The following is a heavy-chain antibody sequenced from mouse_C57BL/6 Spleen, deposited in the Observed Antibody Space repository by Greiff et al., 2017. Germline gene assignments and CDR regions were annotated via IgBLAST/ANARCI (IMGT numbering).Heavy chain of an antibody. J-gene: IGHJ1*03. V-gene: IGHV1-26*01. CDR3: ARRGYGGYFDV. CDR2: INPNNGGT. CDR1: GYTFTDYY. D-gene: IGHD1-1*01. Sequence: EVQLQQSGPELVKPGASVKISCKASGYTFTDYYMNWVKQSHGKSLEWIGVINPNNGGTSYNQKFKGKATLTVNKSSSTAYMELHSQTSELSAVYYRARRGYGGYFDVWGTGTTVTVSS.